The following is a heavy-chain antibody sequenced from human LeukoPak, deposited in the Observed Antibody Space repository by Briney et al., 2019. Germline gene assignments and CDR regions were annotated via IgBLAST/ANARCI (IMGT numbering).Heavy chain of an antibody. CDR2: ITSTSSTV. CDR1: GFTFSSYS. V-gene: IGHV3-48*02. Sequence: PGGSLRLSCAASGFTFSSYSMSCVRQAPGKGLEWVSYITSTSSTVYYADSVKGRFTVSRDNAKNSLYLQMNSLRDEDTAMFYCARVGDGYSVNYFDFWGQGTLVTVSS. CDR3: ARVGDGYSVNYFDF. D-gene: IGHD5-24*01. J-gene: IGHJ4*02.